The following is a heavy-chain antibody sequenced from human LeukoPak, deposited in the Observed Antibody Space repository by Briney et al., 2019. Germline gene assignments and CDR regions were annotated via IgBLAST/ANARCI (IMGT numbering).Heavy chain of an antibody. Sequence: GGSLRLSCVVSGISLSNYAMTWVRQAPGKGLEWVSYISERGGSTTYADSVKGRFTISRDNAKKTLYLQMNSLRAEDTAVYYCARSTGLTGGGVDVWGQGTTVTVSS. CDR3: ARSTGLTGGGVDV. CDR1: GISLSNYA. J-gene: IGHJ6*02. D-gene: IGHD3-9*01. V-gene: IGHV3-23*01. CDR2: ISERGGST.